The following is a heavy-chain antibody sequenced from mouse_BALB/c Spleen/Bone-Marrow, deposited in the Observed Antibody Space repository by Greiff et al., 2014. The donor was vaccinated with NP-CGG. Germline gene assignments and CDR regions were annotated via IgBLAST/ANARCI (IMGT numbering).Heavy chain of an antibody. Sequence: KLQESGPDLVKPGASVKLSCKASGYSFTGYFLNWVRQSHGKSLEWIGRINPFNGDTFYNQKFKGKATLTVDKSSTTAHMELLSLTSEDSAVYYCGRWGDGYYYAMDYWGQGTSVTVSS. J-gene: IGHJ4*01. V-gene: IGHV1-37*01. CDR2: INPFNGDT. D-gene: IGHD2-3*01. CDR3: GRWGDGYYYAMDY. CDR1: GYSFTGYF.